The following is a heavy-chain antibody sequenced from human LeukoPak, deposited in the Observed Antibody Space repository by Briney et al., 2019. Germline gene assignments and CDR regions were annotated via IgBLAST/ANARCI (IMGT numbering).Heavy chain of an antibody. CDR3: ARGPKACSGGSCRLYYYYYYMDV. J-gene: IGHJ6*03. Sequence: SETLSLTCAVYGGSFSGYYWSWIRQPPGKGLEWIGEINHSGSTNYNPSLKSRVTISVDTSKNQFSLKLSSVTAADTAVYYCARGPKACSGGSCRLYYYYYYMDVWGKGTTVTVSS. CDR1: GGSFSGYY. CDR2: INHSGST. D-gene: IGHD2-15*01. V-gene: IGHV4-34*01.